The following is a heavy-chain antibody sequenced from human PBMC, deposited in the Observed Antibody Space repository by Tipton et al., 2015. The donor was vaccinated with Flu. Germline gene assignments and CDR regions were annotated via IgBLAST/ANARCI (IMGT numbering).Heavy chain of an antibody. V-gene: IGHV3-7*01. D-gene: IGHD6-19*01. J-gene: IGHJ4*02. Sequence: SLRLSCAASGFTFSNYWMSWVRQAPGKGLEWVANIKHDGSEKYYVDSVKGRFTISRDNAKNSLSLQMNSLRAEDTAVYYCARSDSGSYAYSFDYWGQGTLLTVSS. CDR2: IKHDGSEK. CDR1: GFTFSNYW. CDR3: ARSDSGSYAYSFDY.